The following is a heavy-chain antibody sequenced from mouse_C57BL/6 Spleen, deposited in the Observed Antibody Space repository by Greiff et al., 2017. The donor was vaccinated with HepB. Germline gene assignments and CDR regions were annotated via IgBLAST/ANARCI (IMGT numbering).Heavy chain of an antibody. CDR1: GYTFTSYW. CDR3: ARQLRLHSWFAY. V-gene: IGHV1-55*01. Sequence: VQLQQPGAELVKPGASVKMSCKASGYTFTSYWITWVKQRPGQGLEWIGDIYPGSGSTNYNEKFKSKATLTVDTSSSTAYMQLSSLTSEDSAVYYCARQLRLHSWFAYWGQGTLVTVSA. CDR2: IYPGSGST. J-gene: IGHJ3*01. D-gene: IGHD3-2*02.